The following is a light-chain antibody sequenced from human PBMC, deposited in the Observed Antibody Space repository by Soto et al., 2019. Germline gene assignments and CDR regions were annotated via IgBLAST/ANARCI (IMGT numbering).Light chain of an antibody. Sequence: DIQMTQSPSSLSASVGDRITITCRASQSIRAYLNWYQHKPGKAPKLLSFAPSTLQTGVPSRFSGSGSGTHFTLTISGLRPEDFATYYCQQTCSSPYTFAQGTKLEI. CDR3: QQTCSSPYT. CDR1: QSIRAY. V-gene: IGKV1-39*01. CDR2: APS. J-gene: IGKJ2*01.